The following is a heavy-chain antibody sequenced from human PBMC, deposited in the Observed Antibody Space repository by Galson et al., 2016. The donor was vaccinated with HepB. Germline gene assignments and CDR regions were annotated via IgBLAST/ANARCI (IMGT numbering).Heavy chain of an antibody. CDR3: AREDIVVRVAGYYYHYYGMDV. Sequence: CAISGDSVSSASAAWNWIRQSPSRGLEWLGRAYYRSKWYYDYAESVKGRITINTDRSENHFSLELSSVTPEDTTVYYCAREDIVVRVAGYYYHYYGMDVWGQGTTVTVSS. CDR2: AYYRSKWYY. J-gene: IGHJ6*02. D-gene: IGHD2-15*01. CDR1: GDSVSSASAA. V-gene: IGHV6-1*01.